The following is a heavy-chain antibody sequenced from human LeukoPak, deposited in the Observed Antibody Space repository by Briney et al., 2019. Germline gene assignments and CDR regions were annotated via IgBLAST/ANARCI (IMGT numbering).Heavy chain of an antibody. CDR3: AKTYADATFDY. Sequence: PGGSLRLSCAASEFTYGMNWVRQAPGKGLECVSAISSSGSNTYYADSVKGRFTISRDNSENTLYLQLNSLRAEDTALYYCAKTYADATFDYWGQGNLVTVSS. J-gene: IGHJ4*02. CDR1: EFTYG. V-gene: IGHV3-23*01. CDR2: ISSSGSNT. D-gene: IGHD4-17*01.